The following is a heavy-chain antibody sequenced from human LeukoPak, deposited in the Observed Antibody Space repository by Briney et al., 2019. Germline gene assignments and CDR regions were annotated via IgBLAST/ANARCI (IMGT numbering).Heavy chain of an antibody. V-gene: IGHV3-23*01. CDR1: GFTFSTYA. J-gene: IGHJ4*02. D-gene: IGHD4-17*01. CDR2: ISASGGTT. Sequence: GGSLRLSCAASGFTFSTYAMSWVRQAPGKGLEWVAAISASGGTTNYADSVKGRCTFSRDNTKNTLYLEMNSLRAEDTAIYYFAKARTVTTPLDYWGQGTLVTVSS. CDR3: AKARTVTTPLDY.